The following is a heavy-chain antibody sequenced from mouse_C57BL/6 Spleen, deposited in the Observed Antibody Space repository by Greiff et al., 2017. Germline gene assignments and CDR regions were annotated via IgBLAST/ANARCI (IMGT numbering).Heavy chain of an antibody. V-gene: IGHV3-6*01. D-gene: IGHD2-2*01. J-gene: IGHJ4*01. CDR1: GYSITSGYY. CDR3: ARDGYGDAMDY. CDR2: ISYDGSN. Sequence: EVKLMESGPGLVKPSQSLSLTCSVTGYSITSGYYWNWIRQFPGNKLEWMGYISYDGSNNYNPSLKNRISITRDTSKNQFFLKLNSVTTEDTATYYCARDGYGDAMDYWGQGTSVTVSS.